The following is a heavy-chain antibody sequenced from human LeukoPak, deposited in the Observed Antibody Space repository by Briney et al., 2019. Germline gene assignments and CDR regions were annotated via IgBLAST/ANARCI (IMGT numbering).Heavy chain of an antibody. CDR3: AKASRYCSSTSCPYYYYYYYMDV. Sequence: GGSLRLSCAASGFPFSTYGMHWVRLAPGKGLEWVAVIWYDGSNKYYADSVKGRFTISRDNSKNTLYLQMNSLRAGDTAVYYCAKASRYCSSTSCPYYYYYYYMDVRGKGTTVSVSS. CDR1: GFPFSTYG. D-gene: IGHD2-2*01. J-gene: IGHJ6*03. CDR2: IWYDGSNK. V-gene: IGHV3-33*06.